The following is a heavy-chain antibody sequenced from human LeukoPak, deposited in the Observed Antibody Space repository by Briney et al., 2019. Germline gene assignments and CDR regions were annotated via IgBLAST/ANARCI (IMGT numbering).Heavy chain of an antibody. J-gene: IGHJ4*02. CDR2: INPSGGST. D-gene: IGHD6-13*01. CDR3: ARDPHSSSWYDY. V-gene: IGHV1-46*01. Sequence: GASVTVSFKASGYTFTIYYMHWVRQAPGQGLEWMGIINPSGGSTSYAQKFQGRVTMTRDTSTSTVYMELSSLRSEDTAVYYCARDPHSSSWYDYWGQGTLVTVSS. CDR1: GYTFTIYY.